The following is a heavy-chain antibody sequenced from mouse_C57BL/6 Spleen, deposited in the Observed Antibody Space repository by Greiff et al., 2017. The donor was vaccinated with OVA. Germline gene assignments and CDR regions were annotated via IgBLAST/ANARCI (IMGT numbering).Heavy chain of an antibody. CDR3: ARVIDFGTGFDY. D-gene: IGHD4-1*01. CDR2: IDPSDSYT. Sequence: VQLQQPGAELVMPGASVKLSCKASGYTFTSYWMHWVKQRPGQGLEWIGEIDPSDSYTNYNQKFKGKSTLTVDKSSSTAYMQLSSLTSEDSAVYYCARVIDFGTGFDYWGQGTTLTVSS. CDR1: GYTFTSYW. V-gene: IGHV1-69*01. J-gene: IGHJ2*01.